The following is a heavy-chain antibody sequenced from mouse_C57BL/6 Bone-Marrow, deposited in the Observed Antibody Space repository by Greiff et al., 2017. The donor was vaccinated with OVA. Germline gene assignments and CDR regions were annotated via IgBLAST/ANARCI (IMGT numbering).Heavy chain of an antibody. CDR2: IHPNSGST. D-gene: IGHD1-1*01. V-gene: IGHV1-64*01. Sequence: QVQLQQPGAELVKPGASVKLSCKASGYTFTSYWMHWVKQRPGQGLEWIGMIHPNSGSTNYNEKFKSKATLTVDKSSSTAYMQLSSLTSEDSAVYYCARWTTVVAKVYFDYWGQGTTLTVSS. J-gene: IGHJ2*01. CDR3: ARWTTVVAKVYFDY. CDR1: GYTFTSYW.